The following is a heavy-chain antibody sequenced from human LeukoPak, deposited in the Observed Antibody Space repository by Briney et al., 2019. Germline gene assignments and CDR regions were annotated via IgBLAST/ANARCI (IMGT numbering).Heavy chain of an antibody. CDR3: ARESAVAGITALDY. J-gene: IGHJ4*02. CDR1: GYTFTSYD. Sequence: ASVKVSCKASGYTFTSYDINWVRQATGQGLEWMGWMNPNSGNTGYAQKLQGRVTMTRNTSISTAYMELSSLRSEDTAVYYCARESAVAGITALDYWGQGTLATVSS. D-gene: IGHD6-19*01. CDR2: MNPNSGNT. V-gene: IGHV1-8*01.